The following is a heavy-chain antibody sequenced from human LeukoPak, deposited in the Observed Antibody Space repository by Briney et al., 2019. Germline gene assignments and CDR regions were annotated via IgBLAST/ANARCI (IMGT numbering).Heavy chain of an antibody. CDR2: IIPIFGTA. CDR3: ARVSCSSTSCYRTVTYYYYGMDV. Sequence: SVKVSCKASGGTFSSYAISWVRQAPRQGLEWMGGIIPIFGTANYAQKFQGRVTITADESTSTAYMELSSLRSEDTAVYYCARVSCSSTSCYRTVTYYYYGMDVWGQGTTVTVSS. V-gene: IGHV1-69*13. J-gene: IGHJ6*02. D-gene: IGHD2-2*02. CDR1: GGTFSSYA.